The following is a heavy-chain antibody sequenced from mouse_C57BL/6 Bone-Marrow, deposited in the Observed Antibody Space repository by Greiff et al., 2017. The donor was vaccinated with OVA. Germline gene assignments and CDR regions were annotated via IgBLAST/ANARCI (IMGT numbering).Heavy chain of an antibody. CDR3: ARLDYEYFDV. J-gene: IGHJ1*03. D-gene: IGHD1-1*01. CDR2: IYPGDGDT. V-gene: IGHV1-82*01. CDR1: GYAFSSSW. Sequence: VQLQESGPELVKPGASVKISCKASGYAFSSSWMNWVKQRPGKGLEWIGRIYPGDGDTNYNGKFKGKATLTADKSSSTAYMQLSSLTSEDSAVYFCARLDYEYFDVWGTGTTVTVSS.